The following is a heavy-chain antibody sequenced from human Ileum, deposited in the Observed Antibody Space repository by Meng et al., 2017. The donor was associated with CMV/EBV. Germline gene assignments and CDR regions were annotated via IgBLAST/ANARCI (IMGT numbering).Heavy chain of an antibody. D-gene: IGHD2-2*01. V-gene: IGHV1-46*01. Sequence: ASVKVSCKTSGYPFIGYYIHWVRQAPGQGLEWMGWINPSGGSTNYAQKVQGRVTMTRDTSTSTVYMELSSLRSEDTAVYYCARRFCSSSSCSLDYWGQGTLVTVSS. CDR3: ARRFCSSSSCSLDY. J-gene: IGHJ4*02. CDR2: INPSGGST. CDR1: GYPFIGYY.